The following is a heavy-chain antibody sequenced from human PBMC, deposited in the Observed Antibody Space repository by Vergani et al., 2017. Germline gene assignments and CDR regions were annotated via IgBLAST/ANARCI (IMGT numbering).Heavy chain of an antibody. D-gene: IGHD3-10*01. CDR1: GGSISSYY. V-gene: IGHV4-59*01. CDR2: IYYSGST. J-gene: IGHJ6*02. Sequence: QVQLQESGPGLVKPSETLSLTCTVSGGSISSYYWSWIRQPPGKGLEWIGYIYYSGSTNYNPSLKSRVTISVETSKNQFSLKLSSVTAADTAVYYCARGXWFGELYSYYYYYGMDVWGQGTTVTVSS. CDR3: ARGXWFGELYSYYYYYGMDV.